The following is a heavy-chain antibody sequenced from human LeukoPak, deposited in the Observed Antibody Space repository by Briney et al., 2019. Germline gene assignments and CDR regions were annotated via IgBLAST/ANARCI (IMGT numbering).Heavy chain of an antibody. CDR1: GYTFTNYA. CDR2: INTNTGNP. V-gene: IGHV7-4-1*02. D-gene: IGHD3-3*01. CDR3: ARVGRFLESPFDY. J-gene: IGHJ4*02. Sequence: ASVKVSCMASGYTFTNYAMNWVRQAPGQGLEWMGWINTNTGNPTYAQGFTGRFVFSLDTSVSTAYLQISSLRAEDTAVYYCARVGRFLESPFDYWGQGTLVTVSS.